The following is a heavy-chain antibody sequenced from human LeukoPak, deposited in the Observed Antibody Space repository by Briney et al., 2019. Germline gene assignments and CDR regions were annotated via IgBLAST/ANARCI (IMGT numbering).Heavy chain of an antibody. V-gene: IGHV1-8*03. J-gene: IGHJ4*02. Sequence: ASVKVSCKACGYTFTNYDINWVRQATGQGLEWMGYMNPNSGNTGYAQKFQGRVTITKDTSISTAYMELYSLRSEDTAVYYCAREGFDYWGQGTLVTVSS. CDR1: GYTFTNYD. CDR2: MNPNSGNT. CDR3: AREGFDY.